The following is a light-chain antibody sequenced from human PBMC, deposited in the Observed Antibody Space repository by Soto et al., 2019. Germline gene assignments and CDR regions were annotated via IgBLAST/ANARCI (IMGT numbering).Light chain of an antibody. V-gene: IGLV2-14*01. CDR2: EVS. Sequence: QPASVSGSPGQSITISCTGTSSDVGGYKYVSWYQQHPDKAPKLIIFEVSNRPSGISSRFSGSKSGNTASLTISGLQAEDEADYYCCSFTSSNTHVFGTGTKVTVL. CDR1: SSDVGGYKY. J-gene: IGLJ1*01. CDR3: CSFTSSNTHV.